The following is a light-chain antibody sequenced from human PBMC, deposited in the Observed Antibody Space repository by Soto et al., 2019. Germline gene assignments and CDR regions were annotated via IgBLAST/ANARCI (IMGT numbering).Light chain of an antibody. Sequence: EIVLTQSPGTLSLSPGERATLSCRASQSVSSNYLAWYQQKPGQAPGLLIYGASSRATGIPDRFRGSGSGTDFTLTTSRLEPEDFAVYYCLQSLTWTFGPGTKVDIK. CDR2: GAS. CDR3: LQSLTWT. CDR1: QSVSSNY. V-gene: IGKV3-20*01. J-gene: IGKJ1*01.